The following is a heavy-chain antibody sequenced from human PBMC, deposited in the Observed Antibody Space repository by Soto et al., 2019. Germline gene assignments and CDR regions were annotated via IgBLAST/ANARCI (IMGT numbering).Heavy chain of an antibody. CDR1: RFTFSTFA. CDR3: AKDSYSDFWSGHYYYFDF. CDR2: ISGGGANT. V-gene: IGHV3-23*01. D-gene: IGHD3-3*01. Sequence: PVGSLRLSCAASRFTFSTFAMSWVRQAPGKGLGWVAAISGGGANTYYADSVKGRFTISRDNSKNTLYLQMDSLRAEDTAIYFCAKDSYSDFWSGHYYYFDFWGQGTLVTVSS. J-gene: IGHJ4*02.